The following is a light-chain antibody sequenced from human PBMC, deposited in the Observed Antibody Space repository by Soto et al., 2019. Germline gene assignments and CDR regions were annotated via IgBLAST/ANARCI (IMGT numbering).Light chain of an antibody. J-gene: IGKJ1*01. CDR3: QQYNSYWT. V-gene: IGKV3D-7*01. CDR2: GAS. CDR1: QSVSSSY. Sequence: EIVLPQSPATLSLSPGERATLSCWASQSVSSSYLAWYQQKPGQAPRLLIYGASTRATGFPARFSGSGSGTEFTLTISSLQPDDFATYYCQQYNSYWTFGQGTKVDI.